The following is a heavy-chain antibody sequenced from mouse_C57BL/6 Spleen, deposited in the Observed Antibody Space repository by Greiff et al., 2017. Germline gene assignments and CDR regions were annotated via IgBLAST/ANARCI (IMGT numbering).Heavy chain of an antibody. CDR1: GFTFTDYY. J-gene: IGHJ1*03. CDR2: IRNKANGYTT. D-gene: IGHD1-1*01. CDR3: ARSFYYDGSSDWYFDV. Sequence: EVKLMESGGGLVQPGGSLSLSCAASGFTFTDYYMSWVRQPPGKALEWLGFIRNKANGYTTEYSASVKGRFTISRDNSQNILYLQMNALMAEESAKYYCARSFYYDGSSDWYFDVWGTGTTVTVSS. V-gene: IGHV7-3*01.